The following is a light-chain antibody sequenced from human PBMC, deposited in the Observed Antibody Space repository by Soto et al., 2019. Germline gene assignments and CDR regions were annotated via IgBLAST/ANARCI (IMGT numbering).Light chain of an antibody. CDR3: QHRV. CDR2: DAS. CDR1: QDISTW. J-gene: IGKJ3*01. Sequence: DIPMTQSPSTLSASVGDRVTITCRASQDISTWLAWYQQRPGKAPHLLIYDASRLQSGVPSRFSCSGSGTEFTLTVSSLQPDDFATYYCQHRVFGPGTKVEIK. V-gene: IGKV1-5*01.